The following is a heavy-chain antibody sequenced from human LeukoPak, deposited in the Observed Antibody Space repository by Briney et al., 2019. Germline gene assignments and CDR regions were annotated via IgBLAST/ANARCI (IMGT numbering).Heavy chain of an antibody. J-gene: IGHJ5*02. D-gene: IGHD2-2*03. Sequence: SETLSLTCTVSGGSITSYYWSWIRQPAGKGLEWIGHISISGNTNYNPSLKSRVTMSIDTSKNQFSLKLNSVTAADTAVYYCARHEVVIMDIVVVPAARPYNWFDPWGQGTLVTVSS. CDR3: ARHEVVIMDIVVVPAARPYNWFDP. V-gene: IGHV4-4*07. CDR1: GGSITSYY. CDR2: ISISGNT.